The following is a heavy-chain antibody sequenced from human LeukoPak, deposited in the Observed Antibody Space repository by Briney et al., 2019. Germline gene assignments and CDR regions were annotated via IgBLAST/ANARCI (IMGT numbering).Heavy chain of an antibody. Sequence: GRSLRLSCAASGFTFSSYGMHWVRQAPGKGLEWVAVIWYDGSNKYYADSVKGRFTTSRDNSKNTLYLQMNSLRAEDTAVYYCAKARGYSYGPFDYWGQGTLVTVSS. V-gene: IGHV3-33*06. D-gene: IGHD5-18*01. CDR1: GFTFSSYG. CDR2: IWYDGSNK. CDR3: AKARGYSYGPFDY. J-gene: IGHJ4*02.